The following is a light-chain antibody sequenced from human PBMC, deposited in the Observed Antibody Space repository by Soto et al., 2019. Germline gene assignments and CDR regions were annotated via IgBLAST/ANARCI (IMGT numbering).Light chain of an antibody. J-gene: IGLJ1*01. CDR1: SSNVGSYNL. V-gene: IGLV2-23*02. CDR3: CSYAVTFYV. Sequence: QSVLTQPASVSGSPGQSITISCTGTSSNVGSYNLVSWYQQHPGKAPKLMIYGVSERPSGVPDRFSGSKSGNTASLTISGLQPEDEADYYCCSYAVTFYVFGTGTKVTVL. CDR2: GVS.